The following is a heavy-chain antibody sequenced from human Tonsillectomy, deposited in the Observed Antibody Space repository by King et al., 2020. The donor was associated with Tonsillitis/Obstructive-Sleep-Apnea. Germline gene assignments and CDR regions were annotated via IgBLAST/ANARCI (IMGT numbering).Heavy chain of an antibody. J-gene: IGHJ2*01. CDR1: GFTFDDHG. CDR2: INWKGAGT. V-gene: IGHV3-20*04. D-gene: IGHD6-19*01. CDR3: ARRCPSVAGSYWYFDL. Sequence: VQLVESGGGVVRPGGSLRLSCTASGFTFDDHGMSWVRQAPGKGLEWVSGINWKGAGTGYADSVKGRFTISRDNAKNSLYLQMNSLRAEDTALYCCARRCPSVAGSYWYFDLWGRGTLVTVSS.